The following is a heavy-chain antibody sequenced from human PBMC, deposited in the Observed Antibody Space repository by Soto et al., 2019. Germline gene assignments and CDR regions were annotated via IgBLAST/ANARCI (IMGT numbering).Heavy chain of an antibody. J-gene: IGHJ4*02. CDR3: AKVTTVVYYFDL. D-gene: IGHD2-8*02. CDR1: GFTFNSYA. CDR2: ISVSGGST. V-gene: IGHV3-23*01. Sequence: GGSLRLSCAASGFTFNSYAMSWVRQAPGKGLEWVSGISVSGGSTYYADSVKGRSTISRDNSKNTLYLQMSSLRAGDTAVYYCAKVTTVVYYFDLSGQGALVTVSS.